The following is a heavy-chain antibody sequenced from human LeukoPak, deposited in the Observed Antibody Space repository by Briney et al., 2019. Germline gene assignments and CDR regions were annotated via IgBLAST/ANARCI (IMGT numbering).Heavy chain of an antibody. D-gene: IGHD4-17*01. CDR3: ARAGRLQYGDYVAFDY. Sequence: PGRSLRLSCAASGFTFSSYAMHWVRQAPGKGLEWVAVISYDGSNKYYADSVKGRFTISRDNSKNTLYLQMNSLRAEDTAVYYCARAGRLQYGDYVAFDYWGQGTLVTVSS. CDR1: GFTFSSYA. V-gene: IGHV3-30-3*01. J-gene: IGHJ4*02. CDR2: ISYDGSNK.